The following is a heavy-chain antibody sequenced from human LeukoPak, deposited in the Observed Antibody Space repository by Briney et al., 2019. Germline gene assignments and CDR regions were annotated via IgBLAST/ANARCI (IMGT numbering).Heavy chain of an antibody. D-gene: IGHD3-3*01. CDR2: INHSGST. V-gene: IGHV4-34*01. Sequence: PSETLSLTCAVYGGSFSGYYWSWIRQPPGKGLEWIGEINHSGSTNYNPSLKSRVTISVDTSKNQFSLKLSSVTAADTAVYYCARADDFWSGYPEHFDYWGQGTLVTVSS. J-gene: IGHJ4*02. CDR3: ARADDFWSGYPEHFDY. CDR1: GGSFSGYY.